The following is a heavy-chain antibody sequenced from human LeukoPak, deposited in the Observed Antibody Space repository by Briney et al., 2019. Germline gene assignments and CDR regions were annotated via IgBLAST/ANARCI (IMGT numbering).Heavy chain of an antibody. D-gene: IGHD5-18*01. J-gene: IGHJ4*02. Sequence: GGSLRLSCAASGFTFSGYGMHWVRQAPGKGLEWVAVIWFDGSNKYYADSVKGRFTISRDNSKNTLYLQMNSLRAEDTAVYYCAKDPQKYSYGPTRPDYWGQGTLVTVSS. CDR2: IWFDGSNK. CDR1: GFTFSGYG. CDR3: AKDPQKYSYGPTRPDY. V-gene: IGHV3-33*06.